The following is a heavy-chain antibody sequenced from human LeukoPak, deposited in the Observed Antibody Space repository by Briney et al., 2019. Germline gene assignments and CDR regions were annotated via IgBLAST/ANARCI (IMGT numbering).Heavy chain of an antibody. Sequence: ASVKVSCKASGYTFTSYGISWVRQAPGQGLEWMGWISAYNGNTNYAQKLQGRVTMTTDTSTSTAYMELRSLRSDDTAVCYCARDPQYRITIFGVVIAGEVNYGMDVWGQGTTVTVSS. J-gene: IGHJ6*02. CDR1: GYTFTSYG. CDR2: ISAYNGNT. D-gene: IGHD3-3*01. V-gene: IGHV1-18*01. CDR3: ARDPQYRITIFGVVIAGEVNYGMDV.